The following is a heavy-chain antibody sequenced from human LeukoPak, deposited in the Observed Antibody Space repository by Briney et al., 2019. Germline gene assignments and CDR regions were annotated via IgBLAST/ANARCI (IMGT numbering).Heavy chain of an antibody. J-gene: IGHJ5*02. CDR3: ARASCGGGTCYDSRGWFDP. CDR1: GGSISSSSYY. V-gene: IGHV4-39*07. CDR2: IYYSGST. D-gene: IGHD2-15*01. Sequence: ETLSLTWSVSGGSISSSSYYWGWIRQPPGKGLEWIGSIYYSGSTYYNPSLKSRVTISVDTSKNQFSLKLRSVTAADTAVYYCARASCGGGTCYDSRGWFDPWGQGTLVTVSS.